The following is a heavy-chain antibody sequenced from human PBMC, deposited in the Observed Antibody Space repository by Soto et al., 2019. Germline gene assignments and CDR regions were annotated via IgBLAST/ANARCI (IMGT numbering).Heavy chain of an antibody. CDR3: ARDGGNYGDDDY. V-gene: IGHV1-46*01. CDR2: ISPTGDRT. D-gene: IGHD4-17*01. J-gene: IGHJ4*02. Sequence: QVQLVQSGAEVKKPGASVKISCKASGYTFTSYHIDWVRQAPGQGLEWMGKISPTGDRTWFAQKFRGRVTMTRDTSTSTDYMELSSLRSEDTAVYYCARDGGNYGDDDYWGQGTLVTVSS. CDR1: GYTFTSYH.